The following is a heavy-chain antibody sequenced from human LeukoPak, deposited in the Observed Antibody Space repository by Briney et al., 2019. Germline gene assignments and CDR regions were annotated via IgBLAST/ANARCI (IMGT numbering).Heavy chain of an antibody. D-gene: IGHD6-13*01. Sequence: GSLRLSCAASGFTFSSYSMNWVRQAPGKGLEWVSSISSSSSYIYYADSVKGRFTISRDNAKNSLYLQMNSLRAEDTAVYYCARATGGYSSSWFDYWGQGTLVTVSP. CDR1: GFTFSSYS. CDR2: ISSSSSYI. J-gene: IGHJ4*02. V-gene: IGHV3-21*01. CDR3: ARATGGYSSSWFDY.